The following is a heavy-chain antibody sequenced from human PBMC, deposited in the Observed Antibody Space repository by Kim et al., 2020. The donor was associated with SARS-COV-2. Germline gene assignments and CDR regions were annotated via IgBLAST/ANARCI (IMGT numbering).Heavy chain of an antibody. V-gene: IGHV1-46*01. CDR2: IKPSGGSS. CDR3: ARGRQERRGVAGSGDYYSY. J-gene: IGHJ6*01. Sequence: ASVKVSCKASGYTFTSYYMLLERQAPALGLEWMGIIKPSGGSSGYAQKLEGRGTMTSDTSTSTVYMELRSMRSEATGVYYVARGRQERRGVAGSGDYYSY. D-gene: IGHD2-15*01. CDR1: GYTFTSYY.